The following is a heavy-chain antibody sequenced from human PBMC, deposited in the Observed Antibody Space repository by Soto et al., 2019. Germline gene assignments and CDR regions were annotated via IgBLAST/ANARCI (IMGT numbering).Heavy chain of an antibody. CDR1: GGSISSGDYY. CDR3: ARITMIVVVIDY. D-gene: IGHD3-22*01. J-gene: IGHJ4*02. Sequence: PSETLSLTCTVSGGSISSGDYYWSWIRQPPGKGLEWIGYIYSSGSTYYNPSLKSRVTISVDTSKNQFSLKLSSVTAADTAVYYCARITMIVVVIDYWGQGTLVTVSS. V-gene: IGHV4-30-4*01. CDR2: IYSSGST.